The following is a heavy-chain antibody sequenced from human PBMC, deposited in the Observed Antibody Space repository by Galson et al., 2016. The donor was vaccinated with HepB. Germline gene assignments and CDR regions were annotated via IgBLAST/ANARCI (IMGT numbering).Heavy chain of an antibody. CDR3: AARGNSWPYY. CDR2: IVAGNGDT. CDR1: GVTFSTSA. J-gene: IGHJ4*02. Sequence: SVKVSCKASGVTFSTSAVQWVRQARGQHLEWIGWIVAGNGDTKYAQKFQERVTITRDMSTRTAYMELSSLRSEDTAVYYCAARGNSWPYYWGQGTLVTVSS. D-gene: IGHD6-13*01. V-gene: IGHV1-58*01.